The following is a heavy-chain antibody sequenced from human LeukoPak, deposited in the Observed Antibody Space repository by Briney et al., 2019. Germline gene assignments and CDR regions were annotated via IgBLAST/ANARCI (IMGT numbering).Heavy chain of an antibody. D-gene: IGHD3-16*02. Sequence: GGSLRLSCAASGFTFSSDAMSWVRQAPGKGLEGVSDISASGDSPYCGASVKGRVSISSDNTKNTLYLQMTSLRAEDTAVYYCARAKGDDYVWGSYRWYYFDYWGQGTLVTVSS. J-gene: IGHJ4*02. CDR2: ISASGDSP. V-gene: IGHV3-23*01. CDR1: GFTFSSDA. CDR3: ARAKGDDYVWGSYRWYYFDY.